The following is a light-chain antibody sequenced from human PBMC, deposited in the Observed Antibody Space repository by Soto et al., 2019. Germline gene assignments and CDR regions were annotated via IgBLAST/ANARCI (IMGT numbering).Light chain of an antibody. Sequence: EIVLTQSPGTLSLSPGERATLSCRASQSVSNSYLAWYQQKPGQAPRLLNYGASSRATGIPDRFSGSGSGTDFTLTISRLEPEDFAVYYCQQYGSSLLTFGGGTKVEIK. J-gene: IGKJ4*01. CDR2: GAS. V-gene: IGKV3-20*01. CDR3: QQYGSSLLT. CDR1: QSVSNSY.